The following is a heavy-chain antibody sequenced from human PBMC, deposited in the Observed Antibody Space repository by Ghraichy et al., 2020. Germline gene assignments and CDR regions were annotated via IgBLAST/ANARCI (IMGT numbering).Heavy chain of an antibody. CDR2: ILPIVGML. D-gene: IGHD6-19*01. J-gene: IGHJ3*02. V-gene: IGHV1-69*04. CDR3: ARDLAVSGRVQAFDI. Sequence: SVKVSCKASRANVCTPATIRMLVGPGLRVEKKGRILPIVGMLTYAQKFQGRVTITADKSTSTAYMELSILRSEDTAVYYCARDLAVSGRVQAFDIWGQGTLVTVSS. CDR1: RANVCTPA.